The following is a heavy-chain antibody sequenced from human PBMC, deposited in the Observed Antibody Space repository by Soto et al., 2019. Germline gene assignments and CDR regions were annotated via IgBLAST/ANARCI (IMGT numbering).Heavy chain of an antibody. J-gene: IGHJ4*02. Sequence: SETLSLTCTVSGGSISGHSWIWIRQPAGKGLEWIGHIYPSGSTSYNPSLRSRATMSLDASSNQIFLNLTSVTAADTAVFYCVRGRSYSVYDFWGPGTLVTAPQ. CDR3: VRGRSYSVYDF. CDR1: GGSISGHS. CDR2: IYPSGST. V-gene: IGHV4-4*07. D-gene: IGHD5-12*01.